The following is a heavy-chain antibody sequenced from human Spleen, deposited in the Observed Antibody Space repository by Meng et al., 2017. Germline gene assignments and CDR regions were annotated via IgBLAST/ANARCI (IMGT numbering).Heavy chain of an antibody. CDR1: GGAFSAYS. Sequence: QGRIKYWREGLLKPSETLALTCDFYGGAFSAYSWSWIRQPPGKGLEWIGEISHSGSTNYSPSLKNRVTISLDTSKNQFSLKLRSVTAADTAVYYCARLWTVTSYSADWFDPWGQGTLVTVSS. J-gene: IGHJ5*02. CDR3: ARLWTVTSYSADWFDP. CDR2: ISHSGST. V-gene: IGHV4-34*01. D-gene: IGHD4-17*01.